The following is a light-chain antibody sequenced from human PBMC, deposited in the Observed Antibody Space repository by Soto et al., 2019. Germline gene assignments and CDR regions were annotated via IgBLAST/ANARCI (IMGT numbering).Light chain of an antibody. Sequence: EIVLKQSPATLSLSPGERATLSCRASQSVSTYLAWYQQKPGQAPRLLIYGASSRATGIPDRFSGSGSGTDFTLTISRLEPEDFAVYYCQQYNDWPPITFGQGTRLEI. CDR2: GAS. J-gene: IGKJ5*01. V-gene: IGKV3-11*01. CDR1: QSVSTY. CDR3: QQYNDWPPIT.